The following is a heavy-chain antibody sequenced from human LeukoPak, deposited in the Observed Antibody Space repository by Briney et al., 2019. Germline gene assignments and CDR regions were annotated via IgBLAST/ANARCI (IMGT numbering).Heavy chain of an antibody. CDR2: IYYSGST. J-gene: IGHJ4*02. V-gene: IGHV4-39*01. D-gene: IGHD2-2*01. CDR3: ASPSPHCSSTSCPNGGFFDY. CDR1: GGSISSSSYY. Sequence: SETLSLTCTVSGGSISSSSYYWGWIRQPPGKRLEWIGSIYYSGSTYYNPSLKSRVTISVDTSKNQFSLKLSSVTAADTAVYYCASPSPHCSSTSCPNGGFFDYWGQGTLVTVSS.